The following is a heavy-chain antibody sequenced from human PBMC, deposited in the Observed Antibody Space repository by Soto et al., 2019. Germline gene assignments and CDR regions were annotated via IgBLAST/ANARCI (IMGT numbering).Heavy chain of an antibody. CDR3: ARDKIGYSYGTNYYYGMDV. Sequence: WVSLRLPCAASGFTFISFGVHRIRKAQGKGLEWVAVIWYDGSNKYYADSVKGRFTISRDNSKNTLYLQMNSLRAEDTAVYYCARDKIGYSYGTNYYYGMDVWGQGTTVTVSS. V-gene: IGHV3-33*08. D-gene: IGHD5-18*01. CDR1: GFTFISFG. J-gene: IGHJ6*02. CDR2: IWYDGSNK.